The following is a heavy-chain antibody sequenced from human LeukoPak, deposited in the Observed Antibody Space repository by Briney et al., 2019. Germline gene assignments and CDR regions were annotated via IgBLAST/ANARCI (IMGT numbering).Heavy chain of an antibody. D-gene: IGHD5-18*01. J-gene: IGHJ5*02. Sequence: SETLSLTCTVSGGSVSSGSYYWSWIRQPPGKGLEWIGYIYYSGSTNYNPSLKSRVTISVDTSKNQFSLKLSSMTAADTAVYYCARNGYSYGKNWFDPWGQGTLVTVSS. CDR1: GGSVSSGSYY. CDR3: ARNGYSYGKNWFDP. CDR2: IYYSGST. V-gene: IGHV4-61*01.